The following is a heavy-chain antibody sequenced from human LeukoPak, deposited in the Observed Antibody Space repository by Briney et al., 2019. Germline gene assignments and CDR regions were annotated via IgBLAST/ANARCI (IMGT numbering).Heavy chain of an antibody. Sequence: SETLSLTCAVSGGSISSGGYSWSWIRQPPGKGLEWIGYIYYSGSTNYNPSLKSRVTISADTSKNQFSLKLSSVTAADTAVYYCARGYGDHGFDYWGQGTLVTVSS. CDR3: ARGYGDHGFDY. D-gene: IGHD4-17*01. CDR2: IYYSGST. V-gene: IGHV4-61*08. CDR1: GGSISSGGYS. J-gene: IGHJ4*02.